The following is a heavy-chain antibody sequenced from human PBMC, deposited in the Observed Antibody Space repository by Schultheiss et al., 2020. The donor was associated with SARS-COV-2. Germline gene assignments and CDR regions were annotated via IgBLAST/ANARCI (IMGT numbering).Heavy chain of an antibody. CDR1: GGSININFYY. CDR3: ARVAYYDFWSGYHYYYYYYMDV. CDR2: IYYSGST. Sequence: SETLSLTCSVSGGSININFYYWGWIRQTPGKGLEWIGYIYYSGSTYYNPSLKSRVTISVDTSKNQFSLKLSSVTAADTAVYYCARVAYYDFWSGYHYYYYYYMDVWGKGTTVTVSS. D-gene: IGHD3-3*01. J-gene: IGHJ6*03. V-gene: IGHV4-31*03.